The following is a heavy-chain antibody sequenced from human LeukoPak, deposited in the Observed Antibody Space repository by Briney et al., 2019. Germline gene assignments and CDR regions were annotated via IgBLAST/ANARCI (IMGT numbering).Heavy chain of an antibody. D-gene: IGHD6-6*01. Sequence: SETLSLTCAVSGGSISGYYWCWIRQPPGKGLEWVGYIYYSGTTKYNPSLKSRVTISVDTSKNQFSLKLTSVTAADSAVYYCARQGNRAIVTRHGLDVWGQGTTVTVSS. CDR2: IYYSGTT. CDR1: GGSISGYY. V-gene: IGHV4-59*08. CDR3: ARQGNRAIVTRHGLDV. J-gene: IGHJ6*02.